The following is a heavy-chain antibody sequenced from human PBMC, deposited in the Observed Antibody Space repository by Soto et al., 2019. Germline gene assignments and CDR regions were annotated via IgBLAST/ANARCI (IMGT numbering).Heavy chain of an antibody. CDR1: GGSFSGYY. CDR2: INDSGIT. Sequence: QVQLQQWGAEVLKPSETLSLTCVVNGGSFSGYYWIWIRQSPGKGLEWIGEINDSGITDSNPSLESRFTISVDMSTNQFSLNLKSVTAAASAVYHCARGRSSVPDRRGIGYYGLDVWGQGTTVTVSS. CDR3: ARGRSSVPDRRGIGYYGLDV. J-gene: IGHJ6*02. V-gene: IGHV4-34*01. D-gene: IGHD6-6*01.